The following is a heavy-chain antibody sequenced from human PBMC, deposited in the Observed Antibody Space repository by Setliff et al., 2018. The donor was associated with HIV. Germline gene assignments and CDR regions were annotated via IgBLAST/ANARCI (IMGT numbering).Heavy chain of an antibody. CDR1: GFTLDTYG. Sequence: PGGSLRLSCGVFGFTLDTYGMNWVRQAPGKGLEWISFVSGASSAIYYADSVKGRFTISRDTAKNSLYLQMDSPRVEDTALYYCARGGGKGIQLRLRHYYGMDVWGQGTTVTVSS. CDR3: ARGGGKGIQLRLRHYYGMDV. V-gene: IGHV3-48*01. D-gene: IGHD5-18*01. J-gene: IGHJ6*02. CDR2: VSGASSAI.